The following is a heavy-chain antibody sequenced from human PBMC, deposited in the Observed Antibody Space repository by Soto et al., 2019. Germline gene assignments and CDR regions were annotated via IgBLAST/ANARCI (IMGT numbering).Heavy chain of an antibody. Sequence: GGSLRLSCAASGFTFSSYAMSWVRQAPGKGLEWVSAISGSGGSTYYADSVKGRFTISRDNSKNTLYLQMNSLRAEDTAVYYCAKEGYSSSWPHDAFDIWGQGTMVTV. D-gene: IGHD6-13*01. J-gene: IGHJ3*02. V-gene: IGHV3-23*01. CDR3: AKEGYSSSWPHDAFDI. CDR2: ISGSGGST. CDR1: GFTFSSYA.